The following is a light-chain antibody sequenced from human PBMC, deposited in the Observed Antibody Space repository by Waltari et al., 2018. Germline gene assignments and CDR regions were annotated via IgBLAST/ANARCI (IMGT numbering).Light chain of an antibody. Sequence: QSVLTQPPSASGTPGQRVTISCSGSSFNIGGNPVNWYQQFPGRAPKLLIYSNNQRPSGVPDRVSGSKSGTSASLAISGLQSEDEADFYCAAWDDSLDGYVFGTGTKVTVL. J-gene: IGLJ1*01. V-gene: IGLV1-44*01. CDR3: AAWDDSLDGYV. CDR1: SFNIGGNP. CDR2: SNN.